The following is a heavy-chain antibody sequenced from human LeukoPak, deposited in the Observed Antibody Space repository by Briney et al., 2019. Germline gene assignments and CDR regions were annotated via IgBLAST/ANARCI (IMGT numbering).Heavy chain of an antibody. D-gene: IGHD4-17*01. Sequence: SETLSLTCTVSGGSISSYYWGWIRQPPGKGLEWIGSIYYSGSTYYNPSLKSRVTISVDTSKNQFSLKVSSVTAADTAVYYCARDSARGDYGDYLDAFDIWGHGTMVTVSS. CDR2: IYYSGST. J-gene: IGHJ3*02. CDR1: GGSISSYY. V-gene: IGHV4-39*07. CDR3: ARDSARGDYGDYLDAFDI.